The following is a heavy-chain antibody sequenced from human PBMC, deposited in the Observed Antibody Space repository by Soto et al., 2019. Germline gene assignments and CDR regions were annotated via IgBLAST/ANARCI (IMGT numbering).Heavy chain of an antibody. V-gene: IGHV1-46*01. D-gene: IGHD4-4*01. CDR3: ASTVTTAYYYYGMDV. J-gene: IGHJ6*02. CDR2: INPSGGST. CDR1: GYTFTSYY. Sequence: GASVKVSCKASGYTFTSYYMHWVRQAPGQGLEWMGIINPSGGSTSYAQKFQGRVTMTRDTSTSTVYMELSSLRSEDTAVYYCASTVTTAYYYYGMDVWGQGTTVTVSS.